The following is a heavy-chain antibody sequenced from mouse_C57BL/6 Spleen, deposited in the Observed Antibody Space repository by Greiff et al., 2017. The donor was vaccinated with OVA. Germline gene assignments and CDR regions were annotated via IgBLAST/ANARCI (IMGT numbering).Heavy chain of an antibody. CDR2: IDPSDSYT. Sequence: QVQLQQPGAELVMPGASVKLSCKASGYTFTSYWMHWVKQRPGQGLELIGEIDPSDSYTNYNQKFKGKSTLTVDKSSSTAYMQLSSLTSEDSAVYYCARGMASAWFAYWGQGTLVTVSA. CDR1: GYTFTSYW. J-gene: IGHJ3*01. D-gene: IGHD2-3*01. CDR3: ARGMASAWFAY. V-gene: IGHV1-69*01.